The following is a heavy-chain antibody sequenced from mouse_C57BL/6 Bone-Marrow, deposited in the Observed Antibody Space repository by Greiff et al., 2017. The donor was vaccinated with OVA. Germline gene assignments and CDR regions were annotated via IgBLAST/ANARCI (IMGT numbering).Heavy chain of an antibody. J-gene: IGHJ3*01. V-gene: IGHV2-2*01. D-gene: IGHD1-1*01. CDR3: ARDYYGSSAWFAY. CDR1: GFSLTSYG. CDR2: IWSGGST. Sequence: MHLVESGPGLVQPSQSLSITCTVSGFSLTSYGVHWVRQSPGKGLEWLGVIWSGGSTDYNAAFISRLSISKDNSKSQVFFKMNSLQADDTTIYCCARDYYGSSAWFAYWGQGTLVTVSA.